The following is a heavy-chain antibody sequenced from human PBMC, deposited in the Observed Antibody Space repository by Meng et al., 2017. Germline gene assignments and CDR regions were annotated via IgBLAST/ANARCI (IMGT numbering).Heavy chain of an antibody. CDR3: ARASNNWGDAYYFDY. CDR2: INPNSGGT. J-gene: IGHJ4*02. CDR1: GYTFTGYY. V-gene: IGHV1-2*06. D-gene: IGHD7-27*01. Sequence: ASVKVSCKASGYTFTGYYMHWVRQAPGQGLEWMGRINPNSGGTNYAQKFQGRVTMTRDTSTSTVYMELSSLRSEDTAVYYCARASNNWGDAYYFDYWGQGTLVTVSS.